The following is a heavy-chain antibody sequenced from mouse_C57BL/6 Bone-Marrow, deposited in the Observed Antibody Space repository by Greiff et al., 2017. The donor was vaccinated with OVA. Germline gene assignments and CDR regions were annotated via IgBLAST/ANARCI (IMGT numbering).Heavy chain of an antibody. CDR3: QSTMVTTGAY. V-gene: IGHV1-66*01. CDR1: GYSFTSYY. Sequence: QVHVKQSGPELVKPGASVKISCKASGYSFTSYYIHWVKQRPGQGLEWIGWIYPGSGNTKYNEKFKGKATLTADTSSSTAYMQLSSLTSEDSAVYYCQSTMVTTGAYWGQGTLVTVSA. CDR2: IYPGSGNT. D-gene: IGHD2-2*01. J-gene: IGHJ3*01.